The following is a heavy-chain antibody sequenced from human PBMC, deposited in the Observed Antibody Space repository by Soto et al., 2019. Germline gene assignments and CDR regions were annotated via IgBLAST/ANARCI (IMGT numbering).Heavy chain of an antibody. Sequence: SETLSLTCFVSGYSITAGGYYWSRIRHHPGKGLEWIGSFYSSGSIIYNPSLRSRVSISGDTSSNQFSMSLTYVTAADTARYYCARMYSSGSGWFHPWGQGTLVTVS. V-gene: IGHV4-31*03. CDR3: ARMYSSGSGWFHP. CDR1: GYSITAGGYY. D-gene: IGHD6-19*01. CDR2: FYSSGSI. J-gene: IGHJ5*02.